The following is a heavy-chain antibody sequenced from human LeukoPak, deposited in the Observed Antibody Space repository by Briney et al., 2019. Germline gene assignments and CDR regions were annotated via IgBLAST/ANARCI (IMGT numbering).Heavy chain of an antibody. CDR3: AREGGQLRTFFDY. CDR1: GYTFTNHD. Sequence: ASVKVSCKASGYTFTNHDINWVRQATGQGLEWMGWINPNSGGTNYAQKFQGRVTMTRDTSISTAYMELSRLRSDDTAVYYCAREGGQLRTFFDYWGQGTLVTVSS. CDR2: INPNSGGT. V-gene: IGHV1-2*02. J-gene: IGHJ4*02. D-gene: IGHD6-6*01.